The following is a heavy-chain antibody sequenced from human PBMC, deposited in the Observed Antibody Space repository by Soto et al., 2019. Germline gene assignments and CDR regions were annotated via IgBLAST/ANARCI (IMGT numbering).Heavy chain of an antibody. J-gene: IGHJ6*03. D-gene: IGHD6-13*01. CDR3: TTTGAAGMTDYYYYYMDV. CDR2: IKSKTDGGPK. CDR1: GFTFSNAW. Sequence: EVQLVESGGGLVKPGGSLRLSCAASGFTFSNAWMSWVRQAPGKGLEWVGRIKSKTDGGPKDYAAPVKGRFTISRDDSKNTLYLQMNSRKTEDTAVYYCTTTGAAGMTDYYYYYMDVWGKGTTVTFSS. V-gene: IGHV3-15*01.